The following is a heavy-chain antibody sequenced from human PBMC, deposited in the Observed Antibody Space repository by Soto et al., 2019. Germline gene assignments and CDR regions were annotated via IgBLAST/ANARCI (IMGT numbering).Heavy chain of an antibody. Sequence: EVQLVESGGGLVQPGGSLRLSCSASGFTFSSYAMHWVRQAPGKGLEYVSAVSSKGGSTYYSDSVKGRFTISRDNSKNKLHLQRSRLRAEDTAGYYCVKGVVECGSTSSAYWGPGNLVTVSS. J-gene: IGHJ4*02. CDR2: VSSKGGST. CDR1: GFTFSSYA. CDR3: VKGVVECGSTSSAY. V-gene: IGHV3-64D*06. D-gene: IGHD2-15*01.